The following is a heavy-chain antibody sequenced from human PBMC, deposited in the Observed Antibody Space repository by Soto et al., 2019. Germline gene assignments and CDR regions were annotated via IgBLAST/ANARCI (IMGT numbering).Heavy chain of an antibody. D-gene: IGHD3-10*01. CDR2: IDPSDSYT. CDR1: GYSLTSYW. Sequence: PGESLKISCKGSGYSLTSYWISWVRRMPGKGLEWMGRIDPSDSYTNYSPSFQGHVTISADKSISTAYLQWSSLKASDTAMYYCARLDYYGSGSYYNPSLYYYGMDVWGQGTTVTVSS. J-gene: IGHJ6*02. V-gene: IGHV5-10-1*01. CDR3: ARLDYYGSGSYYNPSLYYYGMDV.